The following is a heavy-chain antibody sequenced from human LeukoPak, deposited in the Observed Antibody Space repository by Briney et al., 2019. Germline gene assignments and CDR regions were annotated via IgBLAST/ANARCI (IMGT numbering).Heavy chain of an antibody. CDR3: AELGITMIGGV. CDR2: ISSSGSTI. J-gene: IGHJ6*04. Sequence: GGSLKLSCAASGFTFGTYWMNWVRQAPGKGLEWVSYISSSGSTIYYADSVKGRFTISRDNAKNSLYLQMNSLRAEDTAVYYCAELGITMIGGVWGKGTTVTISS. D-gene: IGHD3-10*02. CDR1: GFTFGTYW. V-gene: IGHV3-48*03.